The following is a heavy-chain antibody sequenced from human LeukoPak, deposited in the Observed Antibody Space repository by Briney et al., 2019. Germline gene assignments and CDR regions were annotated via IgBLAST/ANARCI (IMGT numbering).Heavy chain of an antibody. CDR1: GFTFSDLW. J-gene: IGHJ4*02. Sequence: GGSLRLSCAASGFTFSDLWKGWVRQAPGKGLEWVANINQDGSENYYVDSVKGRFTISRDNAKNSLYLQMNSLRAEDTAVYYCTKGRSNHYWGQGTLVTVST. V-gene: IGHV3-7*01. CDR3: TKGRSNHY. D-gene: IGHD3-10*01. CDR2: INQDGSEN.